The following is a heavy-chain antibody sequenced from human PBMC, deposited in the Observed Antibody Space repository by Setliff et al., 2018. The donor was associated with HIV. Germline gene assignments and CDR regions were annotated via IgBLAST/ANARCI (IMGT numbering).Heavy chain of an antibody. Sequence: SEPLSLTCTVYGGSFSNYYWNWIRQPPGKGLEWIGEINHSGSTNCNPSLKSRVTISVDTSKNQFSLNLTSVTAADTAVYYCARGLPKKPSTVTNYWYFDLWGRGTLVTVSS. J-gene: IGHJ2*01. CDR1: GGSFSNYY. D-gene: IGHD4-17*01. CDR3: ARGLPKKPSTVTNYWYFDL. V-gene: IGHV4-34*01. CDR2: INHSGST.